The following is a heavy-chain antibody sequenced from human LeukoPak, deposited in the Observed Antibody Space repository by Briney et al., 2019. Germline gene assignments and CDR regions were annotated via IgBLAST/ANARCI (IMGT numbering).Heavy chain of an antibody. CDR1: GFTVSSNY. J-gene: IGHJ4*02. CDR2: IYSGGST. V-gene: IGHV3-66*01. Sequence: GGSLRLSCAASGFTVSSNYMSWVRQAPGKGLEWVSVIYSGGSTYYADSVKGRFTISRDNSKNTVYLQMNSLRAEDTAVYYCVRVDDYGDYPYYFDSWGQGTLVTVSS. D-gene: IGHD4-17*01. CDR3: VRVDDYGDYPYYFDS.